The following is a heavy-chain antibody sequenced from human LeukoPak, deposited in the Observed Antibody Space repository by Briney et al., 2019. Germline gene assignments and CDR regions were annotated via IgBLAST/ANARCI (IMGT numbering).Heavy chain of an antibody. CDR2: INHSGST. V-gene: IGHV4-34*01. CDR1: GGSFSVYY. J-gene: IGHJ4*02. D-gene: IGHD6-13*01. CDR3: AGGGGRGIAPSRYYFDY. Sequence: PSETLSLTCAVYGGSFSVYYWSWIRQPPGKGLEWIGEINHSGSTNYNPSLKSRVTISVDTSKNQFSLKLSSVTAADTAVYYCAGGGGRGIAPSRYYFDYWGQGTLVTVSS.